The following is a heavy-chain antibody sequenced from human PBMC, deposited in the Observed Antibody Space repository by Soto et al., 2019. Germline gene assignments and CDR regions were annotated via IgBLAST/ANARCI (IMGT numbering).Heavy chain of an antibody. V-gene: IGHV3-33*01. CDR3: ARAYCSGGSCYSPADD. Sequence: QVQLVESGGGVVQPGRSLRLSCAASGFTFSSYGMHWVRQAPGKGLEWVAVIRYDGSNKYYADSVKGRFTISRDNSKNTLYLQMNSLRAEDTAVYYCARAYCSGGSCYSPADDWGQGTLVTVSS. CDR1: GFTFSSYG. CDR2: IRYDGSNK. D-gene: IGHD2-15*01. J-gene: IGHJ4*02.